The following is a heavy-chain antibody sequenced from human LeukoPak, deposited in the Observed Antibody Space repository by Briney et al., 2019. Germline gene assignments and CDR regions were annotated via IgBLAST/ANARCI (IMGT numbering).Heavy chain of an antibody. CDR2: ISDSGGST. V-gene: IGHV3-23*01. J-gene: IGHJ4*02. D-gene: IGHD5-18*01. CDR3: VRDSLVGYGHRYFDC. Sequence: GGSLRLSCAASGFTFSSYAMSWVRQAPGKGLEWVSVISDSGGSTYYADSVKGRLTISRDNAKNSLYLQMNSLRVEDTAVYYCVRDSLVGYGHRYFDCWGQGTLVTVSS. CDR1: GFTFSSYA.